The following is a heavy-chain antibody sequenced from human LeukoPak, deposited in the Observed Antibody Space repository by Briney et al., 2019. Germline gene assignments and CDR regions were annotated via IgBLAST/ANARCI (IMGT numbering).Heavy chain of an antibody. D-gene: IGHD3-22*01. Sequence: PSETLSLICAVYGGSFSGYYWSWIRQPPGKGLEWIGEINHSGSTNYNPSLKSRVTISVDTSKNQFSLKLSSVTAADTAVYYCARGLLPYYYDSSGYNVYFDYWGQGTLVTVSS. CDR3: ARGLLPYYYDSSGYNVYFDY. J-gene: IGHJ4*02. CDR2: INHSGST. CDR1: GGSFSGYY. V-gene: IGHV4-34*01.